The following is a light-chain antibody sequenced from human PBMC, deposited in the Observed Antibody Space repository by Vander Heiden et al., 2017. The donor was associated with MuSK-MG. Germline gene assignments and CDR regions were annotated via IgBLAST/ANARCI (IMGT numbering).Light chain of an antibody. Sequence: EVVLTQSPRTLSSSPGETATPPCRAGQTVGDCLAWYKQKTGQDPRLLISGASKRAPYIPGRFSGSGSGTDFTLTIRNLDSEDFALYFCQQCDSRPLSFGGGTNV. V-gene: IGKV3-11*01. CDR1: QTVGDC. CDR2: GAS. CDR3: QQCDSRPLS. J-gene: IGKJ4*01.